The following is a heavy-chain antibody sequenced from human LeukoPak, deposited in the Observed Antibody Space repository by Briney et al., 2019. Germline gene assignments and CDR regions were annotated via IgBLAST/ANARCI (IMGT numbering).Heavy chain of an antibody. CDR3: TTFIAVLTGFEY. Sequence: PGGSLRLSCAASGFTFSNAWMSWVRQAPGKGLEWVGRIKSKADGGTTDYAAPVKGRFTISRDDSKNTLYLQMNSLKTGDTAVYYCTTFIAVLTGFEYWGQGTLVTVSS. CDR2: IKSKADGGTT. V-gene: IGHV3-15*01. D-gene: IGHD6-19*01. J-gene: IGHJ4*02. CDR1: GFTFSNAW.